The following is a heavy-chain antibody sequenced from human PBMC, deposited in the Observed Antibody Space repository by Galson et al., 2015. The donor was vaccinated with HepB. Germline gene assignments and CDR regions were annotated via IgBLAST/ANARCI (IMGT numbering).Heavy chain of an antibody. J-gene: IGHJ6*02. Sequence: ASGFTFSSYAMHWVRQAPGKGLEWVAVISYDGSNKYYADSVKGRFTISRDNSKNTLYLQMNSLRAEDTAVYYCARVPNGDQTHYYYYGMDVWGQGTTVTVSS. V-gene: IGHV3-30-3*01. CDR3: ARVPNGDQTHYYYYGMDV. CDR2: ISYDGSNK. D-gene: IGHD4-17*01. CDR1: GFTFSSYA.